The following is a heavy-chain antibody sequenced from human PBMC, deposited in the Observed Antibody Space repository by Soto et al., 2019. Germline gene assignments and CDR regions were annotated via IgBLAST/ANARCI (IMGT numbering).Heavy chain of an antibody. CDR2: IWNDGSNK. V-gene: IGHV3-33*01. D-gene: IGHD3-10*01. J-gene: IGHJ4*02. Sequence: QVQLVESGGGVVQPGVSLRLSCAASGFNFKNYGMHWVRQGPGKGLEWVAVIWNDGSNKYYGDSVQGRVTISRDNSKNTVYLQLNSPRVDDTAVYQCARDPGRGEPPFDYWGQGTLVTVSS. CDR1: GFNFKNYG. CDR3: ARDPGRGEPPFDY.